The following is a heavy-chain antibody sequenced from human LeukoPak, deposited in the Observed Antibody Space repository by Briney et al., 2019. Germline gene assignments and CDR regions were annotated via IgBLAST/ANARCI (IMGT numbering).Heavy chain of an antibody. J-gene: IGHJ6*02. CDR3: AGGLGDWPRITIFGVEHYYYYGMDV. D-gene: IGHD3-3*01. CDR2: IYYSGST. V-gene: IGHV4-59*01. CDR1: GGSISSYY. Sequence: SETLSLTCTVSGGSISSYYWSWIRQPPGEGLEWIGYIYYSGSTNYNPSLKSRVTISVDTSKNQFSLKLSSVTAADTAVYYCAGGLGDWPRITIFGVEHYYYYGMDVWGQGTTVTVSS.